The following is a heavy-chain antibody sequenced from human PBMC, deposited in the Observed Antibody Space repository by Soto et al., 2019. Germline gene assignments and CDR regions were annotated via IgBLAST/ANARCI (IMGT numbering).Heavy chain of an antibody. CDR3: ARVIAARPDYGMDV. J-gene: IGHJ6*02. V-gene: IGHV1-18*01. D-gene: IGHD6-6*01. CDR1: GYTFTDHG. CDR2: VSPYNGNT. Sequence: GASVKVSCKTSGYTFTDHGLSWVRQAPGQGLEWLGWVSPYNGNTKYAQKFQGRVTMTTDTSTRTPYMELRSLRPDDTAAYYCARVIAARPDYGMDVWGQGTTVTVSS.